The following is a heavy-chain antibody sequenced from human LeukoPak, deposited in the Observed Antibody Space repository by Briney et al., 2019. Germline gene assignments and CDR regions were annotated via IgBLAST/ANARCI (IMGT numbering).Heavy chain of an antibody. Sequence: GGSLRLSCAASEFTFSSYAMSWVRQAPGKGLEWVSAISGSGGSTYYADSVKGRFTISRDNSKNTLYLQMNSLRAEDTAVYYCAKDHGYCSSTSCPVDYWGQGTLVTVSS. D-gene: IGHD2-2*01. CDR1: EFTFSSYA. J-gene: IGHJ4*02. V-gene: IGHV3-23*01. CDR3: AKDHGYCSSTSCPVDY. CDR2: ISGSGGST.